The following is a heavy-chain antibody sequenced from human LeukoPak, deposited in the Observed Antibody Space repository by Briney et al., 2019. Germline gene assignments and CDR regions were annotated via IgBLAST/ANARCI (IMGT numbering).Heavy chain of an antibody. CDR2: IKSKSDGGTT. V-gene: IGHV3-15*01. J-gene: IGHJ4*02. D-gene: IGHD5-24*01. Sequence: PGGSLRLSCAASGFTFSSYWMSWVRQAPGKGLEWVGRIKSKSDGGTTDYAAPVKDRFTISRDDSKNTLSLQMNSLKTEDTAVYYCTKGMATISYWGQGTLVTVSS. CDR1: GFTFSSYW. CDR3: TKGMATISY.